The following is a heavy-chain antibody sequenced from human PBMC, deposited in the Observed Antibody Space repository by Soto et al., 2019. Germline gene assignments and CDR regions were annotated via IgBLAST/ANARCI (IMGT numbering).Heavy chain of an antibody. CDR1: GGSISSYD. D-gene: IGHD4-17*01. V-gene: IGHV4-59*01. J-gene: IGHJ6*02. CDR3: ARYGLDYYYYGMDV. Sequence: SETLSLTCTVSGGSISSYDWSWIRQPPGKGLEWIGYIYYSGSTNYNPSLKSRVTISVDTSKNQFSLKLSSVTAADTAGYYCARYGLDYYYYGMDVWGQGTTVNVSS. CDR2: IYYSGST.